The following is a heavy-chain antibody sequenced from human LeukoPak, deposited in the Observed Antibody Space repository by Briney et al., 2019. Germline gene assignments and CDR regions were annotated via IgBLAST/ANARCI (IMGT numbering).Heavy chain of an antibody. CDR2: IIPILGIA. CDR1: GGTFSSYT. J-gene: IGHJ5*02. V-gene: IGHV1-69*02. D-gene: IGHD2-2*01. CDR3: ARGYCSSTSCYGGNWFDP. Sequence: SVKVSCKASGGTFSSYTISWVRQAPGQGLEWMGRIIPILGIANYAQKFQGRVTITADKSTSTAYMELSSLRSEDTAVYYCARGYCSSTSCYGGNWFDPWGQGTLSPSPQ.